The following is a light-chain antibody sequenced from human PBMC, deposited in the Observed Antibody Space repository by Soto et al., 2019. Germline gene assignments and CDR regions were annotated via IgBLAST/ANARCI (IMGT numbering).Light chain of an antibody. CDR2: GAS. V-gene: IGKV3-15*01. Sequence: EVLMTQSPATLSVSPGERATLSCRSSQSVSRKLAWYQQTRGRAPRLLIYGASTRATGVPARFSGSGSGTEFTLTISRLESDDFALYYCQQYAEGTPITFGQGTRLEI. J-gene: IGKJ5*01. CDR3: QQYAEGTPIT. CDR1: QSVSRK.